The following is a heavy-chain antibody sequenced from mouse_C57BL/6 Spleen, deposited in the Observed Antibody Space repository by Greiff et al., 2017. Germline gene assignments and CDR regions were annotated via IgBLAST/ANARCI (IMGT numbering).Heavy chain of an antibody. CDR2: IYPGDGDT. CDR3: ARAQRYFDV. CDR1: GYAFSSSW. V-gene: IGHV1-82*01. Sequence: QVQLQQSGPELVKPGASVKISCKASGYAFSSSWMNWVKQRPGKGLEWTGRIYPGDGDTNYNGKFKGKATLTADKSSSTAYMQLSSLTSEDSAVYFCARAQRYFDVWGTGTTVTVSS. J-gene: IGHJ1*03.